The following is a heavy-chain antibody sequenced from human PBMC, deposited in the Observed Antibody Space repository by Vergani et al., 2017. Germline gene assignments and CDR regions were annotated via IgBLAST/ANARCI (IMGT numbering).Heavy chain of an antibody. J-gene: IGHJ6*03. D-gene: IGHD6-6*01. CDR1: GFTFSSYA. Sequence: QVQLVESGGGVVQPGRSLRLSCAASGFTFSSYAMHWVRQAPGKGLEWVAVISYDGSNKYYADSVKGRFTISRDNSKNTLYLQMNSLRAEDTAVYYCARDTLYSSSSYYYYYYYMDVWGKGTTVTVSS. CDR3: ARDTLYSSSSYYYYYYYMDV. CDR2: ISYDGSNK. V-gene: IGHV3-30*04.